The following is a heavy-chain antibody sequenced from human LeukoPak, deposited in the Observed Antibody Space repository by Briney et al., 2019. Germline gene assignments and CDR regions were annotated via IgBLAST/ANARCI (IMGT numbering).Heavy chain of an antibody. D-gene: IGHD3-10*01. V-gene: IGHV5-51*01. Sequence: GESLKISCKGSGYSFTSYWIGWVRQMPGKGLEWMGIIYPGDSDTRYSPSFQGQVTISADKSSNTAYLQWSSLKASDTAMYYCARNYYYGSGNYYIAGDYWGQGTLVTVSS. J-gene: IGHJ4*02. CDR1: GYSFTSYW. CDR3: ARNYYYGSGNYYIAGDY. CDR2: IYPGDSDT.